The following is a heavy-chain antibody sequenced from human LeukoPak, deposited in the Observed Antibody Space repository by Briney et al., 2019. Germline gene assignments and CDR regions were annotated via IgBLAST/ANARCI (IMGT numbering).Heavy chain of an antibody. CDR3: ARDVAVAGTAYSDY. D-gene: IGHD6-19*01. CDR1: GGSISSGGYY. V-gene: IGHV4-31*03. CDR2: IYYSGST. J-gene: IGHJ4*02. Sequence: PSQTLSLTCTVSGGSISSGGYYWSWIRQHPGKGLEWIGYIYYSGSTYYNPSLKSRVTISVDTSKNQFSLKLSSVTAADTAVYYCARDVAVAGTAYSDYWGQGTLVTVSS.